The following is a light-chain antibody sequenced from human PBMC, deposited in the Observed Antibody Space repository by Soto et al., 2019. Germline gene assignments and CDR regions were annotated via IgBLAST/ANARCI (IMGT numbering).Light chain of an antibody. Sequence: EIVMTQSPVTLSLSPGERATLSCRPSQSVRSYLAWYQQKHGQAARLLIYDASNRETGIPARFSGSGSGTEFTRTISSLEPEDFEVDYCQQRSNWTITFGQGTRLEIK. CDR2: DAS. CDR3: QQRSNWTIT. CDR1: QSVRSY. J-gene: IGKJ5*01. V-gene: IGKV3-11*01.